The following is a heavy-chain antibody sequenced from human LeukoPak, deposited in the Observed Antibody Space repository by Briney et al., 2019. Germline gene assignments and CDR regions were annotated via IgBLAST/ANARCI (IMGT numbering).Heavy chain of an antibody. D-gene: IGHD6-19*01. CDR2: IYNSGST. V-gene: IGHV4-61*02. J-gene: IGHJ3*02. CDR3: ARDHRAVADLDAFDI. Sequence: PSETLSLTCTVSGGSISSGSYYWSWIRQPAGKGLEWIGRIYNSGSTNYNPSLKSRVTISVDTSKNQFSLKLSSVTAADTAVYYCARDHRAVADLDAFDIWGQGTMVTVSS. CDR1: GGSISSGSYY.